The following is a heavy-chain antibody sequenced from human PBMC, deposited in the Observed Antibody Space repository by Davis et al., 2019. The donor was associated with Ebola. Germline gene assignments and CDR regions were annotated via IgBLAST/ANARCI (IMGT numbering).Heavy chain of an antibody. CDR3: ARSQHRYIAVAGLDY. V-gene: IGHV1-46*01. J-gene: IGHJ4*02. CDR1: GYTFPGYY. D-gene: IGHD6-19*01. Sequence: ASVKVSCKASGYTFPGYYMHWVRQAPGQVLEWMGIINHSGGSTSYAQKFQGRVTMTRDTSTSTVYMELSSLRSEDTAVYYCARSQHRYIAVAGLDYWGQGTLVTVSS. CDR2: INHSGGST.